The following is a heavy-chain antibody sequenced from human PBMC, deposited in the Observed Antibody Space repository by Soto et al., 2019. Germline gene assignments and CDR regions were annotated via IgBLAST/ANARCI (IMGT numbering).Heavy chain of an antibody. CDR3: AKDSVVATTPDY. CDR2: ISGSGGST. D-gene: IGHD5-12*01. CDR1: GFTFSSYA. J-gene: IGHJ4*02. Sequence: GGSLRLSCAASGFTFSSYAMSWVRQAPGKGLEWVSAISGSGGSTYYADSVKGRFTISRDNSKNTLYLQMNSLRAEDTAVYCAKDSVVATTPDYWGQGTLVTVSS. V-gene: IGHV3-23*01.